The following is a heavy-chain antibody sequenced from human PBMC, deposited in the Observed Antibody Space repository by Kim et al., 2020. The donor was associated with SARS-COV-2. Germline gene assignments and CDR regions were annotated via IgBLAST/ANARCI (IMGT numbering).Heavy chain of an antibody. V-gene: IGHV3-66*01. J-gene: IGHJ4*02. Sequence: GGSLRLSCAASGLTVSSNYMSWVRQAPGKGLEWVSVIFTDGTTYYTDSVKGRFIISRDNYKNTLYLDMNDLRAEDTAVYYCARDLIYEVYSGRLDYWGQGTLVNDAS. CDR1: GLTVSSNY. CDR3: ARDLIYEVYSGRLDY. D-gene: IGHD2-15*01. CDR2: IFTDGTT.